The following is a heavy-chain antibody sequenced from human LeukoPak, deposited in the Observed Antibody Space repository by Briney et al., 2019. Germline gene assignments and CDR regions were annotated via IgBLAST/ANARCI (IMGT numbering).Heavy chain of an antibody. CDR1: GYTPTELS. V-gene: IGHV1-24*01. Sequence: ASVKVSCKVSGYTPTELSMHWVRQAPGKGLEWMGGFDPEDGETIYAQKFQGRVTMTEDTSTDTAYMELSSLRSEDTAVYYCATDKPGTVTTVIGSGYWGQGTLVTVSS. J-gene: IGHJ4*02. CDR3: ATDKPGTVTTVIGSGY. D-gene: IGHD4-17*01. CDR2: FDPEDGET.